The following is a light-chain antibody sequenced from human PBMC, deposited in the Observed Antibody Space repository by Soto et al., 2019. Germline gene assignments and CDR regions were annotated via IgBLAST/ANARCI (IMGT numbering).Light chain of an antibody. CDR3: QQYNKWPPTT. CDR2: GAS. CDR1: QSVSTN. Sequence: EIVMTQSPSTLSVSPGERATLSCRASQSVSTNLAWYQRKPGQAPRLLIFGASTRATGIPARFSGSGSGTEFTLTISSLQSEDFAVYYCQQYNKWPPTTFGQGTRLEIK. V-gene: IGKV3-15*01. J-gene: IGKJ5*01.